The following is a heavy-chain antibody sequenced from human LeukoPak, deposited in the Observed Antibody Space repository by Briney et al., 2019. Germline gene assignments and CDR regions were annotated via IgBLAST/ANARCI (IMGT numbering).Heavy chain of an antibody. CDR1: GYTLTELS. D-gene: IGHD3-10*01. V-gene: IGHV3-23*01. Sequence: GASVKVSCKVSGYTLTELSMHWVRQAPGKGLEWVSGISGSAVITYYTDSVKGRFTISRDNSKNTLYLQMNSLRVEDTAVYYCANSGPLWFGELNIDYWGQGTLVTVSS. J-gene: IGHJ4*02. CDR2: ISGSAVIT. CDR3: ANSGPLWFGELNIDY.